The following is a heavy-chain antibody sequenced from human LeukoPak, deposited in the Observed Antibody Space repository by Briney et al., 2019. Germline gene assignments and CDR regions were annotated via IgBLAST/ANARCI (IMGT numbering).Heavy chain of an antibody. V-gene: IGHV4-39*01. Sequence: SETLSLTCNVSGGSLSSSSYYWGWLRQPPGKGREWSGSIYYSGSTYYNPSPKSRVTISVDTSKNQFSLKLSSVTAADTAVYYCARRPPLGFDYWGQGTLVTVSS. CDR2: IYYSGST. CDR3: ARRPPLGFDY. J-gene: IGHJ4*02. CDR1: GGSLSSSSYY. D-gene: IGHD3-16*01.